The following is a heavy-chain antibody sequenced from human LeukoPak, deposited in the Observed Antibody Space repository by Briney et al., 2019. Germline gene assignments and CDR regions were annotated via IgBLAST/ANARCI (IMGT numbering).Heavy chain of an antibody. D-gene: IGHD6-13*01. J-gene: IGHJ4*02. CDR3: ARDFGYSSRWSVLDY. CDR2: IYTSGST. CDR1: GCSFSSESNY. V-gene: IGHV4-61*09. Sequence: SSETLSLTYRVSGCSFSSESNYWTCIRQPAEKGLQWIGHIYTSGSTNYNPSLKSRVTMSVDTSKNQFSLKLSSVTAADTAVYYCARDFGYSSRWSVLDYWGQGTLVTVSS.